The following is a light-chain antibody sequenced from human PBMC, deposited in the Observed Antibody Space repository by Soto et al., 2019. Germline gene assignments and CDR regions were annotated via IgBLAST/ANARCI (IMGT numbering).Light chain of an antibody. CDR2: DVS. V-gene: IGLV2-14*01. J-gene: IGLJ3*02. Sequence: QSVLTQPASVSGSPGQSITISCTGTSSDVGGYNYVSWYQQHPGKAPKLMIYDVSNRPSGVSNRFSGSKSGNTASLTISGLQAEDEADYYCSSYTISSTRVFGGGTKLTVL. CDR3: SSYTISSTRV. CDR1: SSDVGGYNY.